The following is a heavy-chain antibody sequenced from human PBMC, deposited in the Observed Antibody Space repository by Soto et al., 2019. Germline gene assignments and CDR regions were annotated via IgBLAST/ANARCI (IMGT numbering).Heavy chain of an antibody. CDR1: VYTFTSYA. V-gene: IGHV1-3*01. CDR3: ARDWAPGVVVVPAAIPFDY. CDR2: INAGNGNT. D-gene: IGHD2-2*01. Sequence: ASVKVSCKGSVYTFTSYAMHWVRQAPGQRLEWMGWINAGNGNTKYSQKFQGRVTITRDTSASTAYMELSSLRSEDTAVYYCARDWAPGVVVVPAAIPFDYWGQGTLVTVSS. J-gene: IGHJ4*02.